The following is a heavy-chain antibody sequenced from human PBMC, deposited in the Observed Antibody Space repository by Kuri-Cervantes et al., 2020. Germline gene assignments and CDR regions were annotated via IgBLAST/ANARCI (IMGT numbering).Heavy chain of an antibody. Sequence: SVKVSCKTSGSTFSNYGIGWVRQAPGEGLAWMGGIIPILGTTHYAQKFQDRVTFTADKSTTTAYMELSRLRSEDTAVYYCATTSGRRSYNWFDPWGQGTLVTVSS. CDR1: GSTFSNYG. CDR2: IIPILGTT. D-gene: IGHD3-10*01. V-gene: IGHV1-69*10. J-gene: IGHJ5*02. CDR3: ATTSGRRSYNWFDP.